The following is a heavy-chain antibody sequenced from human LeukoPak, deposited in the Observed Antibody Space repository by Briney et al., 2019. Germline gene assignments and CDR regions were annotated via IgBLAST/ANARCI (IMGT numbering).Heavy chain of an antibody. V-gene: IGHV1-18*01. CDR1: GYIFTSSG. Sequence: GASVKVSCKASGYIFTSSGFSWVRQAPGQGLEWMGWISSYNGNTNYAQKLQGRVTMTTDTSTSTAYMELRSLRSDDTAVYYCARAEYSSSSPWTYWGQGTLVTVSS. CDR3: ARAEYSSSSPWTY. J-gene: IGHJ4*02. D-gene: IGHD6-6*01. CDR2: ISSYNGNT.